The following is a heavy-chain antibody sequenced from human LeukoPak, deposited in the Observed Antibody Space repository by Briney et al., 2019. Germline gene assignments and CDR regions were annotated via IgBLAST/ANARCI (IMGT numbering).Heavy chain of an antibody. J-gene: IGHJ4*02. V-gene: IGHV3-23*01. CDR2: IGGSGTTT. CDR1: GFTFSSYP. CDR3: GKDLEN. Sequence: PGGSLRLSCAASGFTFSSYPMSWVRQAPGKGLEWVSGIGGSGTTTYYADSVKGRFTISRDNSNNTLYLQMNSLRAEDTAVYYCGKDLENWGQGTLVTVSS.